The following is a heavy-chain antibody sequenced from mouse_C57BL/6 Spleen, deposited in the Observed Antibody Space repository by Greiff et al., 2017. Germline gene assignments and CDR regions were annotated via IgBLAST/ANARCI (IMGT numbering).Heavy chain of an antibody. CDR3: TRKGLYYGSSPDY. CDR2: IDPETGGT. Sequence: QVQLQQSGAELVRPGASVTLSCKASGYTFTDYEMHWVKQTPVHGLEWIGAIDPETGGTAYNQTFKGKAILTADKSSSTAYMERRSLTSEDSAVYYCTRKGLYYGSSPDYWGQGTTLTVSS. V-gene: IGHV1-15*01. CDR1: GYTFTDYE. D-gene: IGHD1-1*01. J-gene: IGHJ2*01.